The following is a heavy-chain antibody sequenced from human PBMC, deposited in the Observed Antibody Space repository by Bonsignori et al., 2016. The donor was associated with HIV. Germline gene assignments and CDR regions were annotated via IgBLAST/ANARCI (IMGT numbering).Heavy chain of an antibody. V-gene: IGHV4-59*01. CDR3: ATGQAGDH. J-gene: IGHJ4*02. D-gene: IGHD3-10*01. CDR2: SLQWTR. Sequence: QEQLQESGPRLVRPSETLSLTCSVSGGSISGYYWCWIRQPPEGTGVDWLYSLQWTRQLQPLPQGRVTMSADTSRNQFSLNLDSVTPADTAVYYCATGQAGDHWGQGILVSVSS. CDR1: GGSISGYY.